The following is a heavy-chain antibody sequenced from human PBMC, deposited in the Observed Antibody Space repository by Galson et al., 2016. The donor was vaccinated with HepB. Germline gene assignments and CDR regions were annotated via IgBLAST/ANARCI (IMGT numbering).Heavy chain of an antibody. CDR2: IFYSGST. Sequence: ETLSLTCAVSGYSISSGYYWSWIRQPPGKGLEWIGYIFYSGSTNYNPSLKSRVTISVNTSKNQFSLRLSSVTAADTAVYYCARAVDLGATYDYWGQGTLVTVSS. CDR3: ARAVDLGATYDY. CDR1: GYSISSGYY. V-gene: IGHV4-38-2*01. J-gene: IGHJ4*02. D-gene: IGHD1-26*01.